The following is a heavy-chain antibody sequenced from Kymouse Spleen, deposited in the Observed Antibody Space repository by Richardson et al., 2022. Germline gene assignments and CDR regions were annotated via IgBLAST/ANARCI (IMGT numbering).Heavy chain of an antibody. V-gene: IGHV3-33*01. D-gene: IGHD4-17*01,IGHD4-23*01. Sequence: QVQLVESGGGVVQPGRSLRLSCAASGFTFSSYGMHWVRQAPGKGLEWVAVIWYDGSNKYYADSVKGRFTISRDNSKNTLYLQMNSLRAEDTAVYYCAREEYGYYYYYGMDVWGQGTTVTVSS. CDR1: GFTFSSYG. CDR3: AREEYGYYYYYGMDV. J-gene: IGHJ6*02. CDR2: IWYDGSNK.